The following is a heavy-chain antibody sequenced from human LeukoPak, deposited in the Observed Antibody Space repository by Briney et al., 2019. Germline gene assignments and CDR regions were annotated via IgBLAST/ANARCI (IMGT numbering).Heavy chain of an antibody. CDR3: ASRVDYGGNNREYYFDY. CDR1: GYSFSDYW. D-gene: IGHD4-23*01. CDR2: IYPADSDT. J-gene: IGHJ4*02. Sequence: GESLKISCEGSGYSFSDYWIGWVRQMPGKGLEWMGIIYPADSDTRYSPSFQGQVTISADKSISTAYLQWSSLKASDTAMYYCASRVDYGGNNREYYFDYWGQGTLVTVSS. V-gene: IGHV5-51*01.